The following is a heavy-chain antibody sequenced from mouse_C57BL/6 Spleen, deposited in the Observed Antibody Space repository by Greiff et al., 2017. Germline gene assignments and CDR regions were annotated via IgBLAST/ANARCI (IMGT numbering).Heavy chain of an antibody. J-gene: IGHJ2*01. Sequence: QVQLQQPGAELVRPGTSVKLSCKASGYTFTSYWMHWVKQRPGQGLEWIGVIDPSDSYTNCNQKFKGKATLTVDTSSSTAYMQLSSLTSEDSAVYYCARGRLEGYFDYWGQGTTLTVSS. CDR2: IDPSDSYT. CDR3: ARGRLEGYFDY. D-gene: IGHD2-13*01. CDR1: GYTFTSYW. V-gene: IGHV1-59*01.